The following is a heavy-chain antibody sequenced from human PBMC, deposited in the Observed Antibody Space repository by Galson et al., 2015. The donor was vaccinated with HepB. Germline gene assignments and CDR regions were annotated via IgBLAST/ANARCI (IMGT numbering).Heavy chain of an antibody. J-gene: IGHJ4*02. Sequence: SLRLSCAASGFTFSSYSMNWVRQAPGKGLEWVSYISSSSSTIYHADSVKGLFTISRDNAKNSLYLQMNSLRDEDTAVYYCARAGAVVDNSRYYCDHWGQGTLVTVSS. CDR1: GFTFSSYS. CDR2: ISSSSSTI. CDR3: ARAGAVVDNSRYYCDH. V-gene: IGHV3-48*02. D-gene: IGHD3-22*01.